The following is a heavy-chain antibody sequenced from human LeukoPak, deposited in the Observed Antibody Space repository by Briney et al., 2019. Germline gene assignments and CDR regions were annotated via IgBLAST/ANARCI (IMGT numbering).Heavy chain of an antibody. D-gene: IGHD3-16*02. V-gene: IGHV4-59*12. CDR1: GGSISSYY. CDR2: IYYSGST. Sequence: SETLSLTCTVSGGSISSYYWSWIRQPPGKGLEWIGYIYYSGSTNYNPSLKSRVTISVDRSKNQFSLKLSSVIAADTAVYYCARAQVAFGGVIDILFDYWGQGTLVTVSS. J-gene: IGHJ4*02. CDR3: ARAQVAFGGVIDILFDY.